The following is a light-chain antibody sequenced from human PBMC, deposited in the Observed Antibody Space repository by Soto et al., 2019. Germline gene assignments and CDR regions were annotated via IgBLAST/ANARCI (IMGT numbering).Light chain of an antibody. Sequence: EIVMTQSPATLSVSPGERATLSCRASQSVSSNLAWYQQKPGQAPRLLIYGASTRATGIPARFSGSGSGTEFTLTISSLQSEDFAVYYCQHYNNWPPWTVGKGTKGDI. V-gene: IGKV3-15*01. CDR1: QSVSSN. CDR2: GAS. J-gene: IGKJ1*01. CDR3: QHYNNWPPWT.